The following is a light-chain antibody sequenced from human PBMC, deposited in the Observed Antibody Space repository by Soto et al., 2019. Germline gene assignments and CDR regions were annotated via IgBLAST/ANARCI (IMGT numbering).Light chain of an antibody. CDR3: QQYDSSSIT. CDR1: QSVSSSY. Sequence: EIVLTQSPGTLSLSPVERATLSCRASQSVSSSYLVWYQQKPGQAPRLLIYGASSRATGIPDRFSGSGSGTDFTLTISRLEPEDFAVYYCQQYDSSSITFGQGTRLEIK. V-gene: IGKV3-20*01. J-gene: IGKJ5*01. CDR2: GAS.